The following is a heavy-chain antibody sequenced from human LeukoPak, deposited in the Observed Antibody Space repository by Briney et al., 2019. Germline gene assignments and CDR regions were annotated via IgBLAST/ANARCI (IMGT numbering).Heavy chain of an antibody. Sequence: PSETLSLTCTVSGGSISSSSYYWGWIRQPPGKGLEWIGIIYYSGSTYYNPSLKSRVTISVDTSKNQFSLKLSSVTAADTAVYYCVLHCSSTSCYILDAFDIWGQGTMVTVSS. CDR3: VLHCSSTSCYILDAFDI. D-gene: IGHD2-2*02. V-gene: IGHV4-39*01. J-gene: IGHJ3*02. CDR2: IYYSGST. CDR1: GGSISSSSYY.